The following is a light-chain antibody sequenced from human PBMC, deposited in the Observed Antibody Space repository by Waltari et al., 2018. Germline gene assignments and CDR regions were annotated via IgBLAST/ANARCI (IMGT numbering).Light chain of an antibody. CDR2: DAS. Sequence: EIVLTQSPATLSLSPGERATLSCRASQSVSSYVAWHQQKPGQAPRLLVFDASNRATGIPARFSGSGSGTDFTLTISTLEPEDFAVYYCQQRSNWPSFTFGPGTKVDIK. V-gene: IGKV3-11*01. J-gene: IGKJ3*01. CDR1: QSVSSY. CDR3: QQRSNWPSFT.